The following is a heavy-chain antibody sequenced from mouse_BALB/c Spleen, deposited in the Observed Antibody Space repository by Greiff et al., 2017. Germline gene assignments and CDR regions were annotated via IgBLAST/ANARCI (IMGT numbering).Heavy chain of an antibody. Sequence: EVKVEESGGGLVQPGGSRKLSCAASGFTFSSFGMHWVRQAPEKGLEWVAYISSGSSTIYYADTVKGRFTISRDNPKNTLFLQMTSLRSEDTAMYYCARSTDWDDWYFDVWGAGTTVTVSS. CDR1: GFTFSSFG. D-gene: IGHD4-1*01. V-gene: IGHV5-17*02. CDR2: ISSGSSTI. CDR3: ARSTDWDDWYFDV. J-gene: IGHJ1*01.